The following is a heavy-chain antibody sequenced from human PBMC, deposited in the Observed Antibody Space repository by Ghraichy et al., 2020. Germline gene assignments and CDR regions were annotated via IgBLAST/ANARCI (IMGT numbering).Heavy chain of an antibody. V-gene: IGHV3-23*01. CDR2: LSGSGVRT. D-gene: IGHD2-2*01. J-gene: IGHJ6*03. CDR3: AKHPAVGAYYYLDV. Sequence: GGSLRLSCAASGFNFSSYAMSWVRQAPGKGLEWVSALSGSGVRTYYADSVKGRFTISRDKAKNTLFLQMSSLRAEETAIYYCAKHPAVGAYYYLDVWGKGTTVSVSS. CDR1: GFNFSSYA.